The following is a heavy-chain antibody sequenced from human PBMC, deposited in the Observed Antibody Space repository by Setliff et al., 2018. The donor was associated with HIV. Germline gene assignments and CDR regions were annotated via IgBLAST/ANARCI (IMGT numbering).Heavy chain of an antibody. V-gene: IGHV4-31*03. D-gene: IGHD3-3*01. J-gene: IGHJ3*02. Sequence: LSLTCTASGGSISSGGYYWSWIRQHPGKGLEWIGYIYYSGSTYYNPSLKSRATISVDTSRNQFSLKLSSVTAADTAMYFCARESRNDFWSGYYRTFDIWGQGTMVTVSS. CDR3: ARESRNDFWSGYYRTFDI. CDR2: IYYSGST. CDR1: GGSISSGGYY.